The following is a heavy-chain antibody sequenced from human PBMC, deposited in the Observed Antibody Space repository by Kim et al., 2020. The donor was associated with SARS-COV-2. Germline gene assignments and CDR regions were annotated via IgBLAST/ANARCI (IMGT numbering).Heavy chain of an antibody. V-gene: IGHV3-73*01. D-gene: IGHD1-1*01. Sequence: VKRRFTISRDESKNTAYLQMNRLKTEDTAVYYCTRVPGTTSAFLDAFDIWGQGTMVTVSS. CDR3: TRVPGTTSAFLDAFDI. J-gene: IGHJ3*02.